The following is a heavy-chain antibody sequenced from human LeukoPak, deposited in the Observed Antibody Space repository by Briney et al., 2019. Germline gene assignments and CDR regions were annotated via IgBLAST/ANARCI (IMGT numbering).Heavy chain of an antibody. J-gene: IGHJ4*01. D-gene: IGHD3-22*01. V-gene: IGHV1-2*02. CDR2: INPNSGGT. CDR1: GYTFTVYY. CDR3: ARGVGSSGYYSFDY. Sequence: GASVTVSFKASGYTFTVYYLHWVRQAPGQGHEWMGWINPNSGGTGYAQKFQGRVTMTRDTSTSTAYMELRSLRSDDTAVYYCARGVGSSGYYSFDYWGHGTLVTVSS.